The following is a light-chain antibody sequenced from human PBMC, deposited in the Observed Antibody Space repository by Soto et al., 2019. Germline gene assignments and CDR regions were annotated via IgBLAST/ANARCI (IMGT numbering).Light chain of an antibody. CDR3: QHRSNWPQT. CDR2: DAS. CDR1: QSVSNS. Sequence: EIVLTQSPATLSLSPGERATLSCRASQSVSNSIAWYQQKPGQAPRLLIYDASNRAAGTPARFSGSGSGRDFTLTISSLEPEDFAVDYCQHRSNWPQTFGQGTKVEIK. J-gene: IGKJ1*01. V-gene: IGKV3-11*02.